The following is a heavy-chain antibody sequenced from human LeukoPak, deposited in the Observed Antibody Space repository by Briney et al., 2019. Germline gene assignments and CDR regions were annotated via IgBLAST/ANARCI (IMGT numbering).Heavy chain of an antibody. CDR2: IYYSGST. D-gene: IGHD3-10*01. CDR1: GGSISSYY. Sequence: PSETLSLTCTVSGGSISSYYWSWLRQPPGKALEGLGHIYYSGSTNYNPSLKSRVTISVDTSKNQFSLKLSSVTAADTAVYYCARAPVVRGVIALFFDYWGQGTLVTVSS. CDR3: ARAPVVRGVIALFFDY. J-gene: IGHJ4*02. V-gene: IGHV4-59*01.